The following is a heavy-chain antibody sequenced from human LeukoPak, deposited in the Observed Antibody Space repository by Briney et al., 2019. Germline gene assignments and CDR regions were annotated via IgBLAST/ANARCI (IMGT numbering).Heavy chain of an antibody. Sequence: GGSLRLSCAASGFTFSSYSMNWVRQAPGKGLEWVSSISSSSSYIYYADSVKGRFTISRDNAKNSLYLQMSSLRAEDTAVYYCATDPRIPPEDWGQGTLVTVSS. CDR3: ATDPRIPPED. D-gene: IGHD2-2*02. V-gene: IGHV3-21*01. CDR1: GFTFSSYS. CDR2: ISSSSSYI. J-gene: IGHJ4*02.